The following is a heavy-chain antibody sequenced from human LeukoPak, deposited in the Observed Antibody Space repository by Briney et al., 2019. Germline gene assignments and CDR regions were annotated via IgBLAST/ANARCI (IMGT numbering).Heavy chain of an antibody. CDR2: ISGSGGNT. CDR1: GCTFSSFA. D-gene: IGHD2-15*01. Sequence: PGGSLRLSCAVSGCTFSSFAMSWVRQAPGKGLEWVSAISGSGGNTYNADSVKGRFTISRGNSKNTLYLQMNSLRVEDTAVYYCAKGGRCSGGSCYYLHDYWGQGTPVTVSS. V-gene: IGHV3-23*01. J-gene: IGHJ4*02. CDR3: AKGGRCSGGSCYYLHDY.